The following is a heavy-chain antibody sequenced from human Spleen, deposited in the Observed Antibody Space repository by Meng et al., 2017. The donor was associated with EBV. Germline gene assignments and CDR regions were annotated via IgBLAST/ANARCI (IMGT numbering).Heavy chain of an antibody. CDR3: ARGKCSTTSCPIDH. CDR2: MRPKSGNT. J-gene: IGHJ4*02. CDR1: GYTFTSFE. V-gene: IGHV1-8*01. D-gene: IGHD2-2*01. Sequence: QVQLVQSGAQWKKPGASVKVSCKTSGYTFTSFENNWVRQATGQGLEWMGWMRPKSGNTGYAQKFQGRVTLTRNTSISTAYMELTNLRSEDTAIYYCARGKCSTTSCPIDHWGQGTLVTVSS.